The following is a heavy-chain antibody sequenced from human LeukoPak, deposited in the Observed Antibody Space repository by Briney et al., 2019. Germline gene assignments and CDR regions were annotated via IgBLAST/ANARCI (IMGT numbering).Heavy chain of an antibody. CDR1: GFTLSSYA. D-gene: IGHD2-21*01. V-gene: IGHV3-23*01. CDR2: TSSSDAGT. CDR3: ARAPVTSCRGAYCYPFDY. J-gene: IGHJ4*02. Sequence: PGGSLRLSCAASGFTLSSYAMSWVRQAPGKELEWVAATSSSDAGTYHADSVRGRFTISRDNSKNTLYLQMNSLRAEDAAVYYCARAPVTSCRGAYCYPFDYWGQGTLVTVSS.